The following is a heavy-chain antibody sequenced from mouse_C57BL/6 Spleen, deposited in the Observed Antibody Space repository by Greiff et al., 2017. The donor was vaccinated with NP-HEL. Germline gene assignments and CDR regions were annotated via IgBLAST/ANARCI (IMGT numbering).Heavy chain of an antibody. CDR1: GYTFTDYN. Sequence: EVQLQQSGPELVKPGASVKIPCKASGYTFTDYNMDWVKQSHGKSLEWIGDINPNNGGTIYNQKFKGKATLTVDKSSSTAYMELRSLTSEDTAVYYCARSAFITTVPVYFDYWGQGTTLTVSS. CDR3: ARSAFITTVPVYFDY. CDR2: INPNNGGT. D-gene: IGHD1-1*01. J-gene: IGHJ2*01. V-gene: IGHV1-18*01.